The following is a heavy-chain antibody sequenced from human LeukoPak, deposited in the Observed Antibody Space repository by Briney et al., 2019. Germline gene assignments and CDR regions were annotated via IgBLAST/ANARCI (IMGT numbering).Heavy chain of an antibody. J-gene: IGHJ3*02. CDR2: ISWNSGSI. CDR1: GFTFDDYA. Sequence: PGGSLRLSCAASGFTFDDYAMHWVRQAPGKGLEWVSGISWNSGSIGYADSVKGRFTISRGNAKNSLYLQMNSLRAEDTALYYCAKDYYDSSGLADAFDIWGQGTMVTVSS. CDR3: AKDYYDSSGLADAFDI. V-gene: IGHV3-9*01. D-gene: IGHD3-22*01.